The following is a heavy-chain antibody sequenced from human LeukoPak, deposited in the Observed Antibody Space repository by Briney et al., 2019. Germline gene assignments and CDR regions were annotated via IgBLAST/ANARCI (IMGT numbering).Heavy chain of an antibody. CDR2: ISYDGSNK. CDR3: ARAPCYDILTGPDP. Sequence: PGGSLRLSCAASGFTFSSYAMHWVRQAPGKGLEWVAVISYDGSNKYYADSVKGRFTISRDNSKNTLYLQMNSLRAEDTAVYYCARAPCYDILTGPDPWGQGTLVTVSS. J-gene: IGHJ5*02. D-gene: IGHD3-9*01. V-gene: IGHV3-30-3*01. CDR1: GFTFSSYA.